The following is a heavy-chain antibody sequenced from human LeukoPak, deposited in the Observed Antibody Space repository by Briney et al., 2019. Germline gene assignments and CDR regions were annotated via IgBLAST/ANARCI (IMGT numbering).Heavy chain of an antibody. D-gene: IGHD3-3*01. V-gene: IGHV4-61*08. CDR2: IYYSGST. CDR3: ASLFGVVTPFDY. CDR1: GGSISSGGYY. J-gene: IGHJ4*02. Sequence: RTSETLSLICTVSGGSISSGGYYWSWIRQPPGKGLEWIGYIYYSGSTNYNPSLKSRVTISVDTSKNQFSLKLSSVTAADTAVYYCASLFGVVTPFDYWGQGTLVTVSS.